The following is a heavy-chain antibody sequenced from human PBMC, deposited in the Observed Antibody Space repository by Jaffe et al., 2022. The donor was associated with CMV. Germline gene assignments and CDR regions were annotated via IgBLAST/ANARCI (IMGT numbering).Heavy chain of an antibody. CDR3: AKAVYVDTAMVSFPFDY. J-gene: IGHJ4*02. V-gene: IGHV3-23*01. CDR1: GFTFSSYA. CDR2: ISGSGGST. D-gene: IGHD5-18*01. Sequence: EVQLLESGGGLVQPGGSLRLSCAASGFTFSSYAMSWVRQAPGKGLEWVSAISGSGGSTYYADSVKGRFTISRDNSKNTLYLQMNSLRAEDTAVYYCAKAVYVDTAMVSFPFDYWGQGTLVTVSS.